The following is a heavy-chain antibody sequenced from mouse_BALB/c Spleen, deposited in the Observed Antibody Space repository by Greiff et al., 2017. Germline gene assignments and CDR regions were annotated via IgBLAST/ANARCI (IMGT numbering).Heavy chain of an antibody. CDR2: ISSGGST. V-gene: IGHV5-6-5*01. D-gene: IGHD2-14*01. CDR3: AREGYRYDGAMDY. J-gene: IGHJ4*01. CDR1: GFTFSSYA. Sequence: EVKLMESGGGLVKPGGSLKLSCAASGFTFSSYAMSWVRQTPEKRLEWVASISSGGSTYYPDSVKGRFTISRDNARNILYLQMSSLRSEDTAMYYCAREGYRYDGAMDYWGQGTSVTVSS.